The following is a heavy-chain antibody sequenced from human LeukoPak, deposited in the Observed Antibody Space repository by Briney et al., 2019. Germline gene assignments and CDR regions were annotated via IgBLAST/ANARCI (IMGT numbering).Heavy chain of an antibody. CDR2: ISGGGGTT. J-gene: IGHJ4*02. V-gene: IGHV3-23*01. D-gene: IGHD1-26*01. Sequence: PGGSLRLSCAASGFTFSSCAMTWVRQAPGKGLEWVSVISGGGGTTYYADSVKGRFTISRDNSENTLYLQMNSLRAEDTAVYYCAKGYSGSYLDYWGQGTLVTVSP. CDR3: AKGYSGSYLDY. CDR1: GFTFSSCA.